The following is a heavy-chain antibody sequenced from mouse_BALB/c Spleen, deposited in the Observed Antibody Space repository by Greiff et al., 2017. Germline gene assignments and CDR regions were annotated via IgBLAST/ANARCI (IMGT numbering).Heavy chain of an antibody. J-gene: IGHJ1*01. Sequence: VQLQQSGPGLVKPSQSLSLTCTVTGYSITSDYAWYWIRQFPGNKLEWMGYISYSGSTSYNPSLKSRISITRDTSKNQFFLQLNSVTTEDTATYYCARDYDHWYFDVWGAGTTVTVSS. CDR1: GYSITSDYA. CDR3: ARDYDHWYFDV. V-gene: IGHV3-2*02. CDR2: ISYSGST. D-gene: IGHD2-4*01.